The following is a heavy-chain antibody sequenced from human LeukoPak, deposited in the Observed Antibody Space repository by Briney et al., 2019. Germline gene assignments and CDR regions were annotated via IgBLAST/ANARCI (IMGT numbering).Heavy chain of an antibody. V-gene: IGHV3-23*01. CDR2: ISGSGGTT. D-gene: IGHD3-16*01. J-gene: IGHJ6*02. CDR3: AKDIFFESGGSHGMDV. Sequence: GGSLRLSCAASGFTFASYVMNWVRQAPGKGLEWVSTISGSGGTTYYGDSVRGRFTISRDNSKNTLYLQMNSLRPEDTAIYYCAKDIFFESGGSHGMDVWGQGTTVTVSS. CDR1: GFTFASYV.